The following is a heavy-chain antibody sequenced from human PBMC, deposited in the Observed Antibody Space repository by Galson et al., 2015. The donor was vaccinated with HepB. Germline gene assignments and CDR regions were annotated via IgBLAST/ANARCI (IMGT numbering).Heavy chain of an antibody. CDR1: GFTFSSSA. Sequence: SLRLSCAASGFTFSSSAMAWVRQAPGKGLEWVSAISGSGGSTYYADSVKGRFTISRDNSKNTLYLQMNSLRAEDTAVYYCTTPDQYSSSWYDRGITEPSDLTFWGQGTLVTVSS. V-gene: IGHV3-23*01. D-gene: IGHD6-13*01. CDR3: TTPDQYSSSWYDRGITEPSDLTF. J-gene: IGHJ4*02. CDR2: ISGSGGST.